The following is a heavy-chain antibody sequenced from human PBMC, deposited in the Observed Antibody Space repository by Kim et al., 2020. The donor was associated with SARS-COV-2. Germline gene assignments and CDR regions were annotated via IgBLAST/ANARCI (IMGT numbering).Heavy chain of an antibody. Sequence: GGSLRLSCAASGFTFSSYAMHWVRQAPGKGLEYVSAISSNGGSTYYANSVKGRFTISRDNSKNTLYLQMGSLRAEDMAVYYCARDAAAAGTRGAFDIWG. J-gene: IGHJ3*02. CDR1: GFTFSSYA. CDR3: ARDAAAAGTRGAFDI. CDR2: ISSNGGST. D-gene: IGHD6-13*01. V-gene: IGHV3-64*01.